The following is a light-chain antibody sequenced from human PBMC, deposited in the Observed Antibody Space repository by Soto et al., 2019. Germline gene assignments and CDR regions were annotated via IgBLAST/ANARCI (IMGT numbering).Light chain of an antibody. CDR2: EVS. CDR1: SSDVGGYYY. J-gene: IGLJ1*01. CDR3: GSYKSGSNYV. V-gene: IGLV2-14*01. Sequence: QSVLTQTASVSGSPGQSITISCTGSSSDVGGYYYVSWYQQHPGRAPKLVIYEVSRRPSGVSNRFSGSRPGNTAYLTISGLQAEDEADYHCGSYKSGSNYVFGTGTKVTVL.